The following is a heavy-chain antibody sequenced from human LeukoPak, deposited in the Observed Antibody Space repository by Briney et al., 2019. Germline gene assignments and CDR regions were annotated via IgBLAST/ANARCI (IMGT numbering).Heavy chain of an antibody. V-gene: IGHV1-18*04. D-gene: IGHD2-21*01. J-gene: IGHJ4*02. Sequence: ASVKVSCKASGYTFTSYYMHWVREAPGQGLEWMGWISAYNGNTNYAQKLQGRVTMTTDTSTSTAHMELRSLRSDDTAVYYCARDRRLAKDDYWGQGTLVTVSS. CDR3: ARDRRLAKDDY. CDR2: ISAYNGNT. CDR1: GYTFTSYY.